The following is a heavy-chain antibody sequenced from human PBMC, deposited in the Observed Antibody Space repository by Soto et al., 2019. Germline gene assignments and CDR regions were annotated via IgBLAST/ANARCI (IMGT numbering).Heavy chain of an antibody. CDR2: ISAYNGNT. J-gene: IGHJ6*02. V-gene: IGHV1-18*01. Sequence: ASVKVSCKASGYTFTSYGISWVRQAPGQGLEWMGWISAYNGNTNYAQKLQGRVTMTTDTSTSTAYMELRSLRSDDTAVYYCARGKCSSTSCHYSYYGMDVWGQATTVTVSS. CDR1: GYTFTSYG. D-gene: IGHD2-2*01. CDR3: ARGKCSSTSCHYSYYGMDV.